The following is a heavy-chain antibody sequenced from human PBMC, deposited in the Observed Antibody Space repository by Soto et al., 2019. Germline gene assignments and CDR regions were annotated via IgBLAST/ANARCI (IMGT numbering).Heavy chain of an antibody. CDR2: IIPILGIA. D-gene: IGHD2-2*01. CDR1: GGTFSSYT. Sequence: QVHLVQSGAEVKKPGSSVKVSCKASGGTFSSYTISWVRQAPGQGLEWMGRIIPILGIANYAQKFQGRVTITADKSTSTAYMELSSLRSEDTAVYYCASNIVVVPAARSDPYYYYYYMDVWGKGTTVTVSS. V-gene: IGHV1-69*02. CDR3: ASNIVVVPAARSDPYYYYYYMDV. J-gene: IGHJ6*03.